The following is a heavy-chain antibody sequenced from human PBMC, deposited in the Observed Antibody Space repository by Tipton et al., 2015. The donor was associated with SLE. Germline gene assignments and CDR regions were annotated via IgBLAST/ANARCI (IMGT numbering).Heavy chain of an antibody. J-gene: IGHJ4*02. CDR1: GGSFSGYY. D-gene: IGHD7-27*01. CDR2: INHSGST. Sequence: TLSLTCAVYGGSFSGYYWSWIRQPPGKGLEWIGEINHSGSTNYNPSLKRRVTISVDTTKNQFSPKVSSVTAADTAVYYCAREPLNWGTTYYFDYWGQGTLVTVSA. CDR3: AREPLNWGTTYYFDY. V-gene: IGHV4-34*01.